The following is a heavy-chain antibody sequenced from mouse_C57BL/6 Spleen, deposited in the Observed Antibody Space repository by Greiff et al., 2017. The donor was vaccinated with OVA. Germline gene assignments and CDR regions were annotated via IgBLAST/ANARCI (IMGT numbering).Heavy chain of an antibody. Sequence: QVQLQQPGAELVKPGASVKVSCKASGYTFTSYWMHWVKQRPGQGLEWIGRIHPSDSDTNYNQKFKGKATLTVDKSSSTAYMQRSSLTSEDSAVYYCAIFEPQGWFAYWGQGTLVTVSA. CDR1: GYTFTSYW. V-gene: IGHV1-74*01. CDR2: IHPSDSDT. J-gene: IGHJ3*01. CDR3: AIFEPQGWFAY.